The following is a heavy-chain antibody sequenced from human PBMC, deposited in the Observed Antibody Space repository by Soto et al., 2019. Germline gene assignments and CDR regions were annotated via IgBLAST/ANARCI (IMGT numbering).Heavy chain of an antibody. V-gene: IGHV4-59*01. CDR1: GGSINNYY. CDR3: ARSARDYYDF. J-gene: IGHJ4*02. Sequence: QVQLQESGPGLVKPSETLSLTCTVSGGSINNYYWTWMRQPPGKGLEWIGYVHYSGSTDYNPSLKSRATISVDTSKNQFSLKVTSVTAADTAIYYCARSARDYYDFWGQGTLVTVSS. CDR2: VHYSGST.